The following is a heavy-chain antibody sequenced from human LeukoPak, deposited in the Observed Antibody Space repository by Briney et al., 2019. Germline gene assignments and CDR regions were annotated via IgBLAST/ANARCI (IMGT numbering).Heavy chain of an antibody. CDR1: GYTFTNYY. CDR2: INPNSGGA. Sequence: GASVKVSCKASGYTFTNYYIHWVRQAPGHGLEWMGWINPNSGGAKSAQKFQGRVTMNRDTSITTAYMELSSLTSDDTAVYYCARAGMVYAMGNWFDPWGQGTLVTVSS. D-gene: IGHD2-8*01. J-gene: IGHJ5*02. V-gene: IGHV1-2*02. CDR3: ARAGMVYAMGNWFDP.